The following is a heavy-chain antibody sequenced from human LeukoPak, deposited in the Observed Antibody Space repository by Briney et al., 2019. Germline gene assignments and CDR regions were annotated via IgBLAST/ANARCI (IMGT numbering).Heavy chain of an antibody. J-gene: IGHJ3*02. CDR1: RGSISSYY. Sequence: SETLSDTRTVTRGSISSYYWSWIRQPAGRGLAWIGRIYTSGSTNYNPSLKSRVTMSVDTSKNQFSLKLSSVTAADTAVYYCARVPTVVTPGAFDIWGQGTMVTVSS. V-gene: IGHV4-4*07. D-gene: IGHD4-23*01. CDR2: IYTSGST. CDR3: ARVPTVVTPGAFDI.